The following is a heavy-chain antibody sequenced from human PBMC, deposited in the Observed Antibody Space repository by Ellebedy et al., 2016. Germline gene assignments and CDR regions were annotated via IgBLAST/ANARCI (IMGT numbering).Heavy chain of an antibody. CDR2: IYYSGRT. J-gene: IGHJ6*03. CDR3: ARDFAATPMGPYYYYYMDV. D-gene: IGHD5-18*01. Sequence: SETLSLTCTVSGDSISSYYWSWIRQPPGKGLEWIGYIYYSGRTSYNPSLKSRVTISLDTSNNPFSLRLSSVTAADTAVYYCARDFAATPMGPYYYYYMDVWGKGTTVTVSS. V-gene: IGHV4-59*01. CDR1: GDSISSYY.